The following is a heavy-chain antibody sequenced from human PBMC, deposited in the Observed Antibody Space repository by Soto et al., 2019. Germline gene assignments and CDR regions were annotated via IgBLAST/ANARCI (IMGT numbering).Heavy chain of an antibody. CDR3: ARGVLH. CDR2: ISYRGST. J-gene: IGHJ4*01. CDR1: GGSISSGGYY. Sequence: QVQLQESGPGLVQPSQTLSLTCTVSGGSISSGGYYWSWLRQHPGTGLEWIGHISYRGSTSYNTSLKSRVTRSVDTSRNQFSLIVNSVTAAATAVYYCARGVLHWGQGTLVTVSS. V-gene: IGHV4-31*03.